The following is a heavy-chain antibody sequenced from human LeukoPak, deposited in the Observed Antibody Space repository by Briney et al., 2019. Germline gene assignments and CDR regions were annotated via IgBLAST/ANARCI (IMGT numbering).Heavy chain of an antibody. V-gene: IGHV3-23*01. CDR1: GFTFSSYA. D-gene: IGHD3-10*01. CDR3: AKDRLAMVRGVIIDY. Sequence: HPGGSLRLSCAASGFTFSSYAMSWVRQAPGKGLEWVSSISGSGGSTYYADSVTGRLTISRDNSKNTLYLQMNSLRAEDTAVYYCAKDRLAMVRGVIIDYWGQGTLVTVSS. J-gene: IGHJ4*02. CDR2: ISGSGGST.